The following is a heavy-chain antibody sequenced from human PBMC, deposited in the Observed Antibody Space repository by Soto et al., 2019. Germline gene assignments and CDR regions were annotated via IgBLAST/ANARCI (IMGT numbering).Heavy chain of an antibody. CDR1: GFTFSSYV. J-gene: IGHJ4*02. CDR2: ISGSSVMT. V-gene: IGHV3-23*01. CDR3: AKSLYDSSGYQPLGL. Sequence: RLSCAASGFTFSSYVMTWVRQAPGKGLEWVSGISGSSVMTYYADSVKGRFTISRDNSKNTLYLQMNSLRAEDTAVYYCAKSLYDSSGYQPLGLWGQGTLITVYS. D-gene: IGHD3-22*01.